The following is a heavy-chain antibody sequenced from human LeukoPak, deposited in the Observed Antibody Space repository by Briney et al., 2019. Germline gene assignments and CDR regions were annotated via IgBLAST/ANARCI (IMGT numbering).Heavy chain of an antibody. CDR2: IYYSGST. D-gene: IGHD2-2*01. Sequence: SETLSLTCTVSGGSIGSSSYYWGWIRQPPGKGLEWIGSIYYSGSTYYNPSLKSRVTISVDTSKNQFSLKLSSVTAADTAVYYCASLGYCSSTSCSYWGQGTLVTVSS. CDR1: GGSIGSSSYY. J-gene: IGHJ4*02. CDR3: ASLGYCSSTSCSY. V-gene: IGHV4-39*01.